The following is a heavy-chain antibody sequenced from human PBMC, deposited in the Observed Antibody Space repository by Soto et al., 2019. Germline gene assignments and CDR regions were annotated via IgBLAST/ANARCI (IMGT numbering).Heavy chain of an antibody. Sequence: QVQLVQSGAEVKKPGASVKVSCKASGYTFTGYYIHWVRQAPGQGLEWMGWINPNSGDTNYAQKFQGRVTMTTATSISVVYMELNRLRSDDTAVYYCARLWGNDYYGSGMDYWGQGTLVTVSS. CDR1: GYTFTGYY. CDR2: INPNSGDT. V-gene: IGHV1-2*02. CDR3: ARLWGNDYYGSGMDY. J-gene: IGHJ4*02. D-gene: IGHD3-10*01.